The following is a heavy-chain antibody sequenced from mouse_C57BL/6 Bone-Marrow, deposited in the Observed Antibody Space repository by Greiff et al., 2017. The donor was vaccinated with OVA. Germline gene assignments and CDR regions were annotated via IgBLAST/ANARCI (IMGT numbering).Heavy chain of an antibody. CDR1: GYTFTDYY. V-gene: IGHV1-19*01. Sequence: EVQLQQSGPVLVKPGASVKMSCKASGYTFTDYYMNWMKQSHGKSLEWIGVINPYNGGTSYNQKFKGKATLTVDKSSSTAYMELNSLTSEDSAVYYCASTGTYDYWGQGTTLTVSS. D-gene: IGHD4-1*02. CDR2: INPYNGGT. CDR3: ASTGTYDY. J-gene: IGHJ2*01.